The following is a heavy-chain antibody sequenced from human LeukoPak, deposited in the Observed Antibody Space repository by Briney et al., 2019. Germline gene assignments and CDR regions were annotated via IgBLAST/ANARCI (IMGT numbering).Heavy chain of an antibody. CDR3: AKEEGDGYSFHFGMDV. CDR1: GFTFSSYG. V-gene: IGHV3-30*18. CDR2: ISYDGSNN. Sequence: QPGRSLRLSCAASGFTFSSYGMHWVRQAPGKGLEWVAVISYDGSNNYYADSVKGRFTISRDNSKNTLYLQMNSLRAEDTAVYYCAKEEGDGYSFHFGMDVWGQGTTVTVSS. J-gene: IGHJ6*02. D-gene: IGHD5-24*01.